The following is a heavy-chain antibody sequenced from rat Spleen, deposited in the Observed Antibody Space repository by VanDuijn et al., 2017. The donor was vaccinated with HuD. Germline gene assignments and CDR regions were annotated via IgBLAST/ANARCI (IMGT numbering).Heavy chain of an antibody. J-gene: IGHJ2*01. CDR1: GYSITSNY. CDR2: ISYSGST. Sequence: EVQLQESGPGLVKPSQSLSLTCSVTGYSITSNYWGWIRKFPGNKMEWIGHISYSGSTSYNPSLKSRISISRDTSKNQFFLHLNSVTTEDTATYYCARDYPGSFFFDYCGQGVMVTVSS. D-gene: IGHD1-4*01. V-gene: IGHV3-1*01. CDR3: ARDYPGSFFFDY.